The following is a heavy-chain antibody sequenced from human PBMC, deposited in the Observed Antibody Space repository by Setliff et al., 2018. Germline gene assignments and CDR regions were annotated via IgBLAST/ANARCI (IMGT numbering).Heavy chain of an antibody. V-gene: IGHV3-15*01. CDR2: IKSSREGATS. CDR3: TTGPRDSRNYMTWLDS. CDR1: GGSFNVYF. D-gene: IGHD4-4*01. Sequence: PSETLSLTCAVYGGSFNVYFWSWIRQPPGKGLEWVGRIKSSREGATSDYGAPAKGRFTISRDDSKNMIYLQMNNLKSDDTGFYYCTTGPRDSRNYMTWLDSWGQGTLVTVSS. J-gene: IGHJ5*01.